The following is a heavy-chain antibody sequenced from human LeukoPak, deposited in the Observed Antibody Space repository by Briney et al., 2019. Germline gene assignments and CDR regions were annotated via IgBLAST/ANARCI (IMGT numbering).Heavy chain of an antibody. V-gene: IGHV3-13*04. CDR3: ARGSSLGFDP. D-gene: IGHD2-2*01. J-gene: IGHJ5*02. Sequence: GGSLRLSCAASGFPFRTFDFHWVRQATGKGLEWVSSIGSAGDTYYPGSVKGRFTISRENAKNSLYLQMDGLRAADTALYFCARGSSLGFDPWGQGTLVTVPS. CDR1: GFPFRTFD. CDR2: IGSAGDT.